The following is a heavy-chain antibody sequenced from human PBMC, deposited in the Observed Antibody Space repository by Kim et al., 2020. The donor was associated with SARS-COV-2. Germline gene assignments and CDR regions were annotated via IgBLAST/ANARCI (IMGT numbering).Heavy chain of an antibody. CDR1: GGSISSSSYY. J-gene: IGHJ4*02. Sequence: SETLSLTCTVSGGSISSSSYYWGWIRQPPGKGLEWIGSIYYSGSTYYNPSLKSRVTISVDTSKNQFSLKLSSVTAADTAVYYCARVRDSSSSTAYFDYWGQGTLVTVSS. D-gene: IGHD6-6*01. CDR3: ARVRDSSSSTAYFDY. V-gene: IGHV4-39*01. CDR2: IYYSGST.